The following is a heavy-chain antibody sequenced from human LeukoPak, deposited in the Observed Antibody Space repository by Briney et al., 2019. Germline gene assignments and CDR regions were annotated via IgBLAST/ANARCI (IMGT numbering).Heavy chain of an antibody. D-gene: IGHD2-2*01. CDR2: ISAYNGNT. V-gene: IGHV1-18*01. Sequence: ASVKVSCKTSGYTFTNNAINWVRQAPGQGLEWMGWISAYNGNTNYAQKLQGRVTMTTDTSTSTAYMELRSLRSDDTAVYYCARDPSSVGGPTAFDYWGQGTLVTVSS. CDR1: GYTFTNNA. J-gene: IGHJ4*02. CDR3: ARDPSSVGGPTAFDY.